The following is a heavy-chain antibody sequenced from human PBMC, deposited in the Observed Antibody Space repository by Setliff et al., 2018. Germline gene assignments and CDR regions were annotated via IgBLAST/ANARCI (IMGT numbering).Heavy chain of an antibody. CDR1: GGTFSDYH. V-gene: IGHV4-34*01. CDR3: ARDRVVVLAGRRGFYFDY. CDR2: INHRGST. J-gene: IGHJ4*02. Sequence: SETLSLTCAAYGGTFSDYHWTWIRQSPEKGLEWIGEINHRGSTNYNPSLKSRATISIDTSKDQFSLKLSYVTAADTAVYYCARDRVVVLAGRRGFYFDYWGQGTLVTVSS. D-gene: IGHD2-15*01.